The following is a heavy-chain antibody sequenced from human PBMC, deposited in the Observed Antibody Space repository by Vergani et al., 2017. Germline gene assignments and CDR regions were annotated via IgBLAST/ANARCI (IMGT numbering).Heavy chain of an antibody. CDR3: ARGXIVGTIAQGNYFDP. J-gene: IGHJ5*02. CDR1: TGSISDYY. CDR2: IYYSGST. D-gene: IGHD1-26*01. Sequence: QVQLQESGPGLVKPSETLFLTCTVSTGSISDYYWSWIRQPPGKGLEWIGYIYYSGSTYYNPSLKSRVTMSIDTSKNQFSLRLNSVAAADTAVYYCARGXIVGTIAQGNYFDPWGQGTLVTVSS. V-gene: IGHV4-59*01.